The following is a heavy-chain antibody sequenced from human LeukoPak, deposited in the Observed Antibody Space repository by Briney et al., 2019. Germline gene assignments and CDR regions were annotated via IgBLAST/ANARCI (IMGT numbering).Heavy chain of an antibody. J-gene: IGHJ4*02. V-gene: IGHV1-2*04. CDR1: GYTFTGYY. Sequence: GASVKVSCKASGYTFTGYYMHWVRQAPGQGLEWMGRINPNSGGTNYAQKFQGWVTMTRDTSISTAYMELSRLRSDDTAVYYCARDTGTGTTSSNFDYWGQGTLVTVSS. D-gene: IGHD1-7*01. CDR3: ARDTGTGTTSSNFDY. CDR2: INPNSGGT.